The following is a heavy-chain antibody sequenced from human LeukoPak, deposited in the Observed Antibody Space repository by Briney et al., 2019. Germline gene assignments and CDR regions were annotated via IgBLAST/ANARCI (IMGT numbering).Heavy chain of an antibody. CDR2: IYYSGST. CDR3: ARGPTIRGGYFDY. D-gene: IGHD4/OR15-4a*01. J-gene: IGHJ4*02. Sequence: SETLSLTCTVSGGSISSYYWSWIRQPPGKGLEWIGYIYYSGSTNYNPSLKSRVTISVDTSKNQFSLKLSSVTAADTAVYYCARGPTIRGGYFDYWGQGTLVTVSS. CDR1: GGSISSYY. V-gene: IGHV4-59*08.